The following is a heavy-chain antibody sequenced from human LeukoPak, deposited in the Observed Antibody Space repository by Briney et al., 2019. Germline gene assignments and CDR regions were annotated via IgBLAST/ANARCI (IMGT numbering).Heavy chain of an antibody. CDR1: GFSVSNNY. V-gene: IGHV3-66*01. Sequence: GGSLRLSCAASGFSVSNNYMSWVRQAPGKGLEWVSVIYSGGSTFYADSVKGRFTISRDNSKNTMYLQMNSLRAEDTAVYYCASDSYSPEYFQHWGQGALVTVSS. CDR3: ASDSYSPEYFQH. D-gene: IGHD2-15*01. J-gene: IGHJ1*01. CDR2: IYSGGST.